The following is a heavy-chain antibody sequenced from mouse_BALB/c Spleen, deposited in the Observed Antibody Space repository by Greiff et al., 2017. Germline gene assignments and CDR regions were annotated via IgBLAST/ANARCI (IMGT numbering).Heavy chain of an antibody. V-gene: IGHV3-2*02. CDR3: ARGGDGDCFDY. J-gene: IGHJ2*01. CDR2: ISYSGST. CDR1: GYSITSDSA. Sequence: EVQLHQSGPGLVQPSQSLSLTCTVTGYSITSDSAWNWIRQFPGNNLEWMAYISYSGSTSYNPSLKSRISITRDTSKNQFFLQLNSVTTEDTATYYCARGGDGDCFDYWGQGTTLTVSA. D-gene: IGHD3-3*01.